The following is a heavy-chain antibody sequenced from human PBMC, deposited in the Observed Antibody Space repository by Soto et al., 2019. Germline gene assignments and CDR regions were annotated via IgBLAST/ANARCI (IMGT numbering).Heavy chain of an antibody. V-gene: IGHV4-34*01. CDR3: ARFLVCGGDCKPRKYYFDY. CDR2: INHSGST. Sequence: ASETLSLTCAVYGGSFSGYYWSWIRQPPGKGLEWIGEINHSGSTNYNPSLKSRVTISVDTSKNPFSLKLSSVTAADTAVYYCARFLVCGGDCKPRKYYFDYWGQGTLVTVSS. J-gene: IGHJ4*02. CDR1: GGSFSGYY. D-gene: IGHD2-21*02.